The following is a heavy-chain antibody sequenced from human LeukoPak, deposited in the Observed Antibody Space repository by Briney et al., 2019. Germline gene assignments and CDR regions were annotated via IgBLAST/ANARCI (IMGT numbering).Heavy chain of an antibody. Sequence: PGGSLRLSCEVSGLTSSDHPMNWVRQAPGKGLEWVSYISGGTRLVIYYAESVKGRFTTSRDNSKNTLYLQVNSLRAEDTAVYHCAKKSPIFGVVIPLFDYWGQGTLVSVSS. CDR1: GLTSSDHP. CDR2: ISGGTRLVI. CDR3: AKKSPIFGVVIPLFDY. D-gene: IGHD3-3*01. V-gene: IGHV3-48*01. J-gene: IGHJ4*02.